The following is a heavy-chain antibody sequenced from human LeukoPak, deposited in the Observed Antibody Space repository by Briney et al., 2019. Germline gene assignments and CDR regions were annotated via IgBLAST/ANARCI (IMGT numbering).Heavy chain of an antibody. Sequence: GGSLRLSCAASGFTFSSYWMSWVRQAPGKGLEWVAFIRYDGSNKYYADSVKGRLTISRDNSKNTLYLQMNSLRAEDTAVYYCARRVYNSGWYIDYWGQGTLVTVSS. CDR1: GFTFSSYW. V-gene: IGHV3-30*02. CDR3: ARRVYNSGWYIDY. D-gene: IGHD6-19*01. J-gene: IGHJ4*02. CDR2: IRYDGSNK.